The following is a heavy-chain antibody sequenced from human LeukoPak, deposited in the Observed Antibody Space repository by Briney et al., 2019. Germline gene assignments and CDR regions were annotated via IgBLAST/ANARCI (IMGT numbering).Heavy chain of an antibody. D-gene: IGHD3-22*01. J-gene: IGHJ3*02. Sequence: PSETLSLTCAVYGGSFSGYYWSWIRQPPGKGLEWIGRISSSGSTNYNPSLKSRVTISVDTSKNQFSLKLSSVTAADTAVYFCARGPYSYDSSGAFDIWGQGTMVTVSS. CDR1: GGSFSGYY. CDR3: ARGPYSYDSSGAFDI. V-gene: IGHV4-34*01. CDR2: ISSSGST.